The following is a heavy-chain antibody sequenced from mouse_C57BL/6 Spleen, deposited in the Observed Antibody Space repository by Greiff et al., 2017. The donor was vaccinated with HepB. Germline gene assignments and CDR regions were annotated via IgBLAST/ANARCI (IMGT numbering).Heavy chain of an antibody. CDR3: ARREVYYGYDGAWFAY. CDR2: IYPGDGDT. V-gene: IGHV1-80*01. Sequence: VQLQQSGAELVKPGASVKISCKASGYAFSSYWMNWVKQRPGKGLERIGQIYPGDGDTNYNGKFKGKATLTADKSSSTAYMQLSSLTSEDSAVYFCARREVYYGYDGAWFAYWGQGTLVTVSA. J-gene: IGHJ3*01. CDR1: GYAFSSYW. D-gene: IGHD2-2*01.